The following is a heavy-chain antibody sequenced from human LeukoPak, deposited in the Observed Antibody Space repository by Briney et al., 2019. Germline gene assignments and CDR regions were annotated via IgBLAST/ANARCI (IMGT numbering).Heavy chain of an antibody. CDR1: GFTFSSYS. CDR2: ISSGSSYI. J-gene: IGHJ5*02. CDR3: ARMEGHWFDP. V-gene: IGHV3-21*01. Sequence: GGSLRLSSAASGFTFSSYSMNWVRQAPGKGLEWVSSISSGSSYIYYADSVKGRFTISRDNAKNSLYLQMNSLRAEDTAVYYCARMEGHWFDPWGQGTLVTVSS. D-gene: IGHD3-3*01.